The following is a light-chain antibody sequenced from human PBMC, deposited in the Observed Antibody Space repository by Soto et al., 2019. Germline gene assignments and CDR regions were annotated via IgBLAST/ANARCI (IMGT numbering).Light chain of an antibody. Sequence: QSALTQPPSASGSPGQSVTISCTGTSSDVGGYKYVSWYQQHPGKAPKLMIYEVSKRPSGVPDRFSGSKSGNTASLTVSGLQAEDEADYYCSSYAGSNNWVFGEGTKVTVL. CDR1: SSDVGGYKY. J-gene: IGLJ3*02. V-gene: IGLV2-8*01. CDR2: EVS. CDR3: SSYAGSNNWV.